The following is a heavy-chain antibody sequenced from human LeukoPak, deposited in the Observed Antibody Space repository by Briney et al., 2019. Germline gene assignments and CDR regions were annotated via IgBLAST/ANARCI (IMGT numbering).Heavy chain of an antibody. CDR2: MYHSGIT. J-gene: IGHJ5*02. CDR3: ARLTPGKNWFDP. V-gene: IGHV4-38-2*02. Sequence: SETLSLTCTVSGYSINSAYYWGWIRPPPGKGLEWIGTMYHSGITYYNLSLESRVTISVDTSKNQFSLKLNSVTAADTAVYYCARLTPGKNWFDPWGHGTLVTVSS. CDR1: GYSINSAYY. D-gene: IGHD3-10*01.